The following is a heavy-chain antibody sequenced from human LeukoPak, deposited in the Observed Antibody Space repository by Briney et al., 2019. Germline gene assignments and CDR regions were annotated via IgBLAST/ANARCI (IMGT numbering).Heavy chain of an antibody. CDR3: AKDAHYFITTDAFDI. V-gene: IGHV3-30*18. Sequence: GRSPRLSCAASGFTFSSYGMHWVRQAPGKGLEWVAVISYDGSNKYYADSVKGRFTISRDNSKNTLYLQMNSLRAEDTAVYYCAKDAHYFITTDAFDIWGQGTMVTVSS. CDR1: GFTFSSYG. D-gene: IGHD2/OR15-2a*01. CDR2: ISYDGSNK. J-gene: IGHJ3*02.